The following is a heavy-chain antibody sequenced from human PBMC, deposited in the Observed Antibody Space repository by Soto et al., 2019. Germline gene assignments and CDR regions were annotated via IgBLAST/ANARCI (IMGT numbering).Heavy chain of an antibody. D-gene: IGHD3-10*01. J-gene: IGHJ3*02. CDR3: ARGVTLGDAFDI. V-gene: IGHV1-69*13. CDR2: IIPIFGTA. CDR1: GGTFSSYA. Sequence: ASVKVSCKASGGTFSSYAISWVRQAPGQGLEWMGGIIPIFGTANYAQKFQGRVTITADESTSTAYMELSSLRSEDTAVYYCARGVTLGDAFDIWGQGTMVTVSS.